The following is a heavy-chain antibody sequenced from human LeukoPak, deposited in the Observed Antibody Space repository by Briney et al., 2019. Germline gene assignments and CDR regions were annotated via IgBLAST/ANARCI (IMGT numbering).Heavy chain of an antibody. CDR2: IYYSGST. D-gene: IGHD3-22*01. CDR3: ARGVSYYDSSGYYNEYFQH. J-gene: IGHJ1*01. Sequence: SETLSLTCTVSGGSISSYYWSWIRQPPGKGLEWIGYIYYSGSTNYNPSLKSRVTISVDTSKNQFSLELSSVTAADTAVYYCARGVSYYDSSGYYNEYFQHWGQGTLVTVSS. CDR1: GGSISSYY. V-gene: IGHV4-59*08.